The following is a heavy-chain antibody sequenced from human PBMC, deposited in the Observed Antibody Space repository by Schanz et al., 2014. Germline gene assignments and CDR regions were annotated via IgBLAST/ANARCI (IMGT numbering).Heavy chain of an antibody. CDR2: TYSGGST. V-gene: IGHV3-NL1*01. CDR1: GFTFSSYG. J-gene: IGHJ4*02. Sequence: QVQLVESGGGVVQPGGSLRLSCAASGFTFSSYGMHWVRQAPGKGLEWVSITYSGGSTYYADSVKGRFTISRDNSKNTLFLQMDSLRVEDTAVYYCAKHVRSLTGNDYWGQGTLVTVSS. CDR3: AKHVRSLTGNDY. D-gene: IGHD3-9*01.